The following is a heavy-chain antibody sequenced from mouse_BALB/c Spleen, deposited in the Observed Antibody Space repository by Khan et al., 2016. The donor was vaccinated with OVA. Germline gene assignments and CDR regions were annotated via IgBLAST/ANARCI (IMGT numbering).Heavy chain of an antibody. CDR1: GFTFSSYG. CDR3: ARMARTIN. J-gene: IGHJ2*01. V-gene: IGHV5-6-3*01. Sequence: EVELVGSGGGLVQPGGSLKLSCAASGFTFSSYGMSWVRQTPDKRLELVATINSNGGSTYYPDSVKGRFTIYRDNAKNTLYLQMSNLKSEDTAMYYCARMARTINWGQGTTLTVSS. CDR2: INSNGGST.